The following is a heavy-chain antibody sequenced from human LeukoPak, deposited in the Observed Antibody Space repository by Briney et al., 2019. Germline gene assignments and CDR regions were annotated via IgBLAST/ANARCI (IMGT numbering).Heavy chain of an antibody. CDR1: RFTFSSYG. CDR3: ARSLGFYDSSGAYYFDY. CDR2: LSYDGSNI. J-gene: IGHJ4*02. Sequence: GGSLRLSCGASRFTFSSYGMHWVRQAPGKGLEWVAVLSYDGSNIYYADSVKGRFTISRDSSKKTLYLQMNSLRAEDTAVYYCARSLGFYDSSGAYYFDYWGQGTLVTVSS. D-gene: IGHD3-22*01. V-gene: IGHV3-30*03.